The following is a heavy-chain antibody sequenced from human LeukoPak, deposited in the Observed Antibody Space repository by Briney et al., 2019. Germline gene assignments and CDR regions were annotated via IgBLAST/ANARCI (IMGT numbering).Heavy chain of an antibody. D-gene: IGHD2-2*02. CDR3: ARAQCSSTSCYKVDV. CDR1: GGSISSGSYY. V-gene: IGHV4-61*02. J-gene: IGHJ6*04. Sequence: PSETLSLTCTVSGGSISSGSYYWSWIRQPAGKGLEWFGRIYTSGSTNYNPSLKSRVTISVDTSKNQFSLKLSSVTAADTAVYYCARAQCSSTSCYKVDVWGKGTTVTVSS. CDR2: IYTSGST.